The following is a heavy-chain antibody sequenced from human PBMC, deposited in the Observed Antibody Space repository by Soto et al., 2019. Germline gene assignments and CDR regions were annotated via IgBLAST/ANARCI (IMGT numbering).Heavy chain of an antibody. V-gene: IGHV4-4*02. CDR3: ARDLGDYYDSSGSGGGY. D-gene: IGHD3-22*01. CDR1: GGSISSSNW. J-gene: IGHJ4*02. CDR2: IYHSGST. Sequence: PSETLSLTCAVSGGSISSSNWWSWVRQPPGKGLEWIGEIYHSGSTNYNPSLKSRVTISVDKSKNQFSLKLSSVTAADTAVYYCARDLGDYYDSSGSGGGYWGQGTLVT.